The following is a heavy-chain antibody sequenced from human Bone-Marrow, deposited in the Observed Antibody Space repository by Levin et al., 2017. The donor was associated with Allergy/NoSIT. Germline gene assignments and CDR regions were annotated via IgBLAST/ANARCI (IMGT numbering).Heavy chain of an antibody. J-gene: IGHJ4*02. CDR3: ARDLYGFSGYSFDS. V-gene: IGHV4-31*03. D-gene: IGHD3-10*01. Sequence: ASETLSLTCTVSGASLNIDGSYWTWIRQPPGKGLEWIGYIYPSGSTLYNPSLRSRVTISFHTSSNQFSLKLTSVTAADTAVYYCARDLYGFSGYSFDSWGQGTLVTVSS. CDR2: IYPSGST. CDR1: GASLNIDGSY.